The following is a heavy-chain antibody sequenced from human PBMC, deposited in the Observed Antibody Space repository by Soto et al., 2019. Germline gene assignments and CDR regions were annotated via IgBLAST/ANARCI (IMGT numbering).Heavy chain of an antibody. D-gene: IGHD6-13*01. CDR3: AKASAAVNTPFDY. CDR1: GFTFSSYG. CDR2: ISYDGSNK. J-gene: IGHJ4*02. Sequence: GGSLRLSCAASGFTFSSYGMHWVRQAPGKGLEWVAVISYDGSNKYYADSVKGRFTISRDNSKNTLYLQMNSLRAEDTAVYYCAKASAAVNTPFDYWGQGTLVTVSS. V-gene: IGHV3-30*18.